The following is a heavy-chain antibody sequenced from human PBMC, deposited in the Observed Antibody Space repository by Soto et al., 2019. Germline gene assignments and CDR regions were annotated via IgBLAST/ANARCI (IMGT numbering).Heavy chain of an antibody. Sequence: EVQLVESGGGLVQPGGSLKLSCAASGFTFSGSAMHWVRQASGKGLEWVGRIRSKANSYATAYAASVKGRFTISRDDSKNTAYLQMNSLKTEDTAVYYCTRHAAGIAARPSYMDVWGKGTTVTVSS. D-gene: IGHD6-6*01. CDR3: TRHAAGIAARPSYMDV. CDR2: IRSKANSYAT. J-gene: IGHJ6*03. CDR1: GFTFSGSA. V-gene: IGHV3-73*01.